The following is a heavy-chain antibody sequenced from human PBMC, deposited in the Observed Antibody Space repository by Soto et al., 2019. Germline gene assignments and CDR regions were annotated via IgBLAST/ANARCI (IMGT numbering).Heavy chain of an antibody. CDR3: ARGGSGGHCSGEGFYFWIDP. CDR1: GFTFSAYS. CDR2: IDTKSRSI. V-gene: IGHV3-48*02. J-gene: IGHJ5*02. Sequence: GESLTISCTASGFTFSAYSMNWVRQAPGKGLEWISYIDTKSRSIYYADSVKARFTISRDDAKDSLYLQMNSLRDEDTAVYFCARGGSGGHCSGEGFYFWIDPRGHGTLVTVS. D-gene: IGHD2-15*01.